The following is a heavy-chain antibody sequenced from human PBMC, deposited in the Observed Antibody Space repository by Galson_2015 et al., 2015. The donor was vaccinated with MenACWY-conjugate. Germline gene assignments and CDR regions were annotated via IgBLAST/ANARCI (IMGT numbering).Heavy chain of an antibody. D-gene: IGHD6-19*01. CDR3: ARWVAVKMIEY. J-gene: IGHJ4*02. Sequence: SLRLSCATSGFTFSDYTMGWVRQAPGKGLEWVSTITGGGGTTYYADSVKGRFSTSRDNSKNTLDVQMNSLRVEDTAVYYCARWVAVKMIEYCGQRTLVTVSS. CDR1: GFTFSDYT. CDR2: ITGGGGTT. V-gene: IGHV3-23*01.